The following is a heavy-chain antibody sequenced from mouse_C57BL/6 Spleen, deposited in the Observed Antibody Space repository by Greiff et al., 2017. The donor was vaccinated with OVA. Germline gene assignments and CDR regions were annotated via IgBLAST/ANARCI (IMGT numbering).Heavy chain of an antibody. CDR2: IYPGDGDT. Sequence: QVQLKQSGAELVKPGASVKISCKASGYAFSSYWMNWVKQRPGKGLEWIGQIYPGDGDTNYNGKFKGKATLTADKSSSTAYMQLSSLTSEDSAVYFCARTLITTVVEWYFDVWGTGTTVTVSS. CDR1: GYAFSSYW. CDR3: ARTLITTVVEWYFDV. J-gene: IGHJ1*03. V-gene: IGHV1-80*01. D-gene: IGHD1-1*01.